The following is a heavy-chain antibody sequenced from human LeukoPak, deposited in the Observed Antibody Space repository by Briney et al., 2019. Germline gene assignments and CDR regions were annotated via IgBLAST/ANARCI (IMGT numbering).Heavy chain of an antibody. CDR2: ISGSGNGT. D-gene: IGHD5-24*01. CDR1: GFTFRTSA. V-gene: IGHV3-23*01. Sequence: PGGSLRLSCAASGFTFRTSAMDWVRQAPGKGLEWLCGISGSGNGTYYADSMKGRFTISRDNSQNMVYLLMNSLTVEDAATYYCAKRTMSAFDSWGQGTLLIVSS. CDR3: AKRTMSAFDS. J-gene: IGHJ4*02.